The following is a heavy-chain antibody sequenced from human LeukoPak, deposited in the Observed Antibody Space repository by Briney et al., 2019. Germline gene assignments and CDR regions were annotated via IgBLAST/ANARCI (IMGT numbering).Heavy chain of an antibody. CDR2: INHSGST. CDR1: GGSFSGYY. Sequence: PSETLSLTCAVYGGSFSGYYWSWIRQPPGKGLEWIGEINHSGSTNYNPSLKSRVTISVDTSKNQFSLKLSSVTAADTAVYYCAREVIAAENRYYYYYGMDVWGQGTTVTVSS. D-gene: IGHD6-6*01. CDR3: AREVIAAENRYYYYYGMDV. J-gene: IGHJ6*02. V-gene: IGHV4-34*01.